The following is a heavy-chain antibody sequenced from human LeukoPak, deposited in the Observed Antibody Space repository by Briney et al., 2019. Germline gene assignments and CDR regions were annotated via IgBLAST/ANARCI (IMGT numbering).Heavy chain of an antibody. V-gene: IGHV3-66*01. CDR3: ARGLRFGGFWAHFDY. D-gene: IGHD3-16*01. CDR1: GFTFSSYG. CDR2: IAHAGGA. Sequence: GGSLRLSCAASGFTFSSYGMHWVRRAPGKGLEWVSLIAHAGGAYYADSVKGRFTISRDESKDTLSLQMNSLRAEDTAVYYCARGLRFGGFWAHFDYWGLGTLVTVSS. J-gene: IGHJ4*02.